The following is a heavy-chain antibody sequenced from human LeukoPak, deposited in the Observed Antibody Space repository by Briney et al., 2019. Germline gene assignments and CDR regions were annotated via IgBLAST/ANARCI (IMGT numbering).Heavy chain of an antibody. D-gene: IGHD6-13*01. Sequence: GGSLRLSCAASGFDLTNNWMRWVRQAPGKGLEWVGRINSKSDGGTTDYGAPVKGRFTILRDDSKNTLYLQMSSLKTEDTAVYYCTMYSTTWYGYWGQGTMVTVSS. CDR2: INSKSDGGTT. CDR1: GFDLTNNW. V-gene: IGHV3-15*01. CDR3: TMYSTTWYGY. J-gene: IGHJ1*01.